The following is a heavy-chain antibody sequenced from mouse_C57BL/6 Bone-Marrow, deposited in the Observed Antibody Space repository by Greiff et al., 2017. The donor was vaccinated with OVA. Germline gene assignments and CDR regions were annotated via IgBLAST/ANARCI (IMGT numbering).Heavy chain of an antibody. Sequence: EVMLVESGGGLVQPGESLKLSCESNEYEFPSHDMSWVRKNPEKRLELVAAINSDGGSTYYPDTMERRFIISRDNTKKTLYRQMSSLRSEDTALYYCARHTYSNYLDWYFDVWGTGTTVTVSS. CDR2: INSDGGST. CDR3: ARHTYSNYLDWYFDV. CDR1: EYEFPSHD. J-gene: IGHJ1*03. V-gene: IGHV5-2*01. D-gene: IGHD2-5*01.